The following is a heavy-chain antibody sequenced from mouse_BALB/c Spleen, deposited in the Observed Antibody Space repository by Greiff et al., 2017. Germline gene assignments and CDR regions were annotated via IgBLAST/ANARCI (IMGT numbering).Heavy chain of an antibody. CDR3: APYSYDFDY. D-gene: IGHD2-10*01. V-gene: IGHV14-3*02. CDR2: IDPANGNT. CDR1: GFNIKDTY. Sequence: VHVKQSGAELVKPGASVKLSCTASGFNIKDTYMHWVKQRPEQGLEWIGRIDPANGNTKYDPKFQGKATITADTSSNTAYLQLSSLTSEDTAVYYCAPYSYDFDYWGQGTTLTVSS. J-gene: IGHJ2*01.